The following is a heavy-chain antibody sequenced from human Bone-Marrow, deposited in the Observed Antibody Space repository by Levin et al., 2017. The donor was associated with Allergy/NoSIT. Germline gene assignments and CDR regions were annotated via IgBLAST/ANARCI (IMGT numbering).Heavy chain of an antibody. V-gene: IGHV3-53*01. J-gene: IGHJ4*02. CDR3: ARGWFGELLSH. CDR2: IYSGGST. CDR1: GFTVSSNY. Sequence: PGASVKVSCAASGFTVSSNYMSWVRQAPGKGPEWVSVIYSGGSTYYADSVKGRFTISRDNSKNTLYLQMNSLRAEDTAVYYCARGWFGELLSHWGQGTLVTVSS. D-gene: IGHD3-10*01.